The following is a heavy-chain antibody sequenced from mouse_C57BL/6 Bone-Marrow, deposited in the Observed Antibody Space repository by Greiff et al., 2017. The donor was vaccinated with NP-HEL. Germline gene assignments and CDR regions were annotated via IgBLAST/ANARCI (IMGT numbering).Heavy chain of an antibody. J-gene: IGHJ3*01. CDR3: ARIYYEYDRGFAY. CDR1: GYTFTDYY. D-gene: IGHD2-4*01. Sequence: VKLQQSGPELVKPGASVKISCKASGYTFTDYYINWVKQRPGQGLAWIGWIFPGSGSTYYNEKFKGKATLTVDKSSSTAYMLLSSLTSEDSAVYFCARIYYEYDRGFAYWGQGTLVTVSA. CDR2: IFPGSGST. V-gene: IGHV1-75*01.